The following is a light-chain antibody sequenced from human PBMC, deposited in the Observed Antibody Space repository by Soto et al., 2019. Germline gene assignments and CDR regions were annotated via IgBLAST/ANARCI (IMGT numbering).Light chain of an antibody. Sequence: EIVLTQSPGTLSLSPGERATLSFRASQSLSSSYLAWYQQKPGQAPRLLIYGASSRATGVPDRFSGSGSGTDFTLTISRLEPEDFAVYYCQQYASSQTFGQGTKVDNK. V-gene: IGKV3-20*01. CDR1: QSLSSSY. J-gene: IGKJ1*01. CDR3: QQYASSQT. CDR2: GAS.